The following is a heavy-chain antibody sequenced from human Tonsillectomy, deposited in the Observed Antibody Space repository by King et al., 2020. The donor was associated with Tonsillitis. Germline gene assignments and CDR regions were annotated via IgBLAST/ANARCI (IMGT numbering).Heavy chain of an antibody. D-gene: IGHD3-22*01. J-gene: IGHJ4*02. CDR3: ARTDYYYDTSDDYDGFPFDY. Sequence: VQLVESGGGVVQPGRSLRLSCAASGFTFNNCAMHWVRQAPGKGLEWVALISYDGSNKYYADSVKGRFTLSRDNSKNTLYLQMNSLRAEDTAVYYCARTDYYYDTSDDYDGFPFDYWGQGTLVTVSS. CDR2: ISYDGSNK. CDR1: GFTFNNCA. V-gene: IGHV3-30-3*01.